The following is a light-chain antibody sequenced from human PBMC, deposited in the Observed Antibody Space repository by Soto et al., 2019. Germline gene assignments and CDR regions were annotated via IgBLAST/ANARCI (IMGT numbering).Light chain of an antibody. CDR2: GAS. CDR1: QSVSSN. CDR3: QQYGSSPPWT. V-gene: IGKV3D-15*01. Sequence: EIVMTQSPATLSVSPGERATLSCRASQSVSSNLAWYQQKPGQAPRLLIYGASTRATGIPVRFSGSGSGTEFTLTISSLQSEDFAVYYCQQYGSSPPWTFGQGTEVEIK. J-gene: IGKJ1*01.